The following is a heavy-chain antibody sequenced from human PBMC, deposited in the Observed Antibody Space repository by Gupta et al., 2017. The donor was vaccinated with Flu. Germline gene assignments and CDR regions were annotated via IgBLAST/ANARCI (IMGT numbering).Heavy chain of an antibody. CDR2: IYSGGTT. D-gene: IGHD2-15*01. CDR1: GFTASSTY. CDR3: AGMTGGTCYSGSCYYGLDV. Sequence: EVLLVETGGGLIQPAGPLRLSCAASGFTASSTYMRWFRLPPRKGLEWVSVIYSGGTTYHADSVKGRFTISRDNSKNTLYLQMNSLTIEDTAVYYCAGMTGGTCYSGSCYYGLDVWGQGTTVTVSS. V-gene: IGHV3-53*02. J-gene: IGHJ6*02.